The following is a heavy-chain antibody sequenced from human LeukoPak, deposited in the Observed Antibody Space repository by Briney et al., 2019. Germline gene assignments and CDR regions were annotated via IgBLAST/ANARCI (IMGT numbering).Heavy chain of an antibody. V-gene: IGHV3-74*01. CDR1: GFTFSSYW. D-gene: IGHD5-24*01. CDR2: INSDGSST. Sequence: QTGGSLRLSCAAPGFTFSSYWMHWVRQAPGKGLVWVSRINSDGSSTNYADSVKGRFTISRDNAKNTLYLQMNSLRAKDTAVFYCARDGYNLDAFDIWGQGTMVTVSS. J-gene: IGHJ3*02. CDR3: ARDGYNLDAFDI.